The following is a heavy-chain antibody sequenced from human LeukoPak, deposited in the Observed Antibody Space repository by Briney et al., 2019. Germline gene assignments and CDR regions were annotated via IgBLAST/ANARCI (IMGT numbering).Heavy chain of an antibody. CDR1: GFTFSSYW. J-gene: IGHJ6*04. Sequence: GGSLRLSCAASGFTFSSYWMSWVRQAPGEGLEWVANIKQDGSEKYYVDSVKGRFTISRDNAKNSLYLQMNSLRAEDTAVYYCARDAYYYGSGSYPRYYGMDVWGKGTTVTVSS. CDR3: ARDAYYYGSGSYPRYYGMDV. CDR2: IKQDGSEK. V-gene: IGHV3-7*03. D-gene: IGHD3-10*01.